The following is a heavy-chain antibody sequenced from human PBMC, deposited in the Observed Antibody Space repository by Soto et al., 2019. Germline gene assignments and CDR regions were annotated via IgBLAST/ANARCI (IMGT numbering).Heavy chain of an antibody. CDR2: INPSGGST. J-gene: IGHJ4*02. Sequence: ASVKVSCKASGYTFTSYYMHWVRQAPGQGLEWMGIINPSGGSTSYAQKFQGRVTMTRDTSTSTVYMELSSLRAEDTAVYYCVRDGSTGWHFDSWGQGTLVTVSS. CDR1: GYTFTSYY. CDR3: VRDGSTGWHFDS. V-gene: IGHV1-46*01. D-gene: IGHD6-19*01.